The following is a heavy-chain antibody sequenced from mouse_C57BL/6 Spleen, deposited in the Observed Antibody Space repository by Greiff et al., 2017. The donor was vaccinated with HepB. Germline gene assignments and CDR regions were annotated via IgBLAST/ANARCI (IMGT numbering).Heavy chain of an antibody. CDR3: ARYYYSSYYAMDY. D-gene: IGHD2-5*01. CDR1: GYAFSSYW. Sequence: QVQLKESGAELVKPGASVKISCKASGYAFSSYWMNWVKQRPGKGLEWIGQIYPGDGDTNYNGKFKGKATLTADKSSSTAYMQLSSLTSEDSAVYFCARYYYSSYYAMDYWGQGTSVTVSS. V-gene: IGHV1-80*01. J-gene: IGHJ4*01. CDR2: IYPGDGDT.